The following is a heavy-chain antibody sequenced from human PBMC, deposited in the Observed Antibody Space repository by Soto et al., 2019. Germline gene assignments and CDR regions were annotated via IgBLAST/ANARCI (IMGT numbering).Heavy chain of an antibody. CDR1: GFTFTDDW. D-gene: IGHD2-2*01. V-gene: IGHV3-7*01. J-gene: IGHJ4*02. CDR3: ARDPYCGSNSCHYNY. Sequence: GGSLRLSCVASGFTFTDDWMSWVRQAPGKGLEWVANIKQDGSQEYYVDSVKGRFTISRDNAKNSLYLQMNNLKAEDTAVYYCARDPYCGSNSCHYNYWGQGTLVTVSS. CDR2: IKQDGSQE.